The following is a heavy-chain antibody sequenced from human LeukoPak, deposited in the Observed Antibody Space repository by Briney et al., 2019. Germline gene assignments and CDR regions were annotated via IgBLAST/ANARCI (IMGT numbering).Heavy chain of an antibody. CDR1: GFTFSNAW. CDR2: ISGSGGST. Sequence: PGGSLRLSCAASGFTFSNAWMSWVRQAPGKGLEWVSAISGSGGSTYYADSVKGRFTISRDNSKNTLYLRMNSLRAEDTAVYYCAKAQAPYTTVTTIDYWGQGTLVTVSS. J-gene: IGHJ4*02. V-gene: IGHV3-23*01. D-gene: IGHD4-17*01. CDR3: AKAQAPYTTVTTIDY.